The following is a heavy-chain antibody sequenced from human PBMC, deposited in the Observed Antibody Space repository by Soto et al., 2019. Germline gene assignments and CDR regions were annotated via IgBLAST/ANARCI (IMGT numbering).Heavy chain of an antibody. J-gene: IGHJ5*02. CDR1: GFTFNNYW. V-gene: IGHV3-74*01. Sequence: PGGSLRLSCVASGFTFNNYWMHWVRQAPGKGLVWVSRINSDGRSTSYADSVKGRFTISRDNAKNTLYLQMNSLRAEDTAVYYCARAPGWFDPWGQGTLVTVSS. CDR3: ARAPGWFDP. CDR2: INSDGRST.